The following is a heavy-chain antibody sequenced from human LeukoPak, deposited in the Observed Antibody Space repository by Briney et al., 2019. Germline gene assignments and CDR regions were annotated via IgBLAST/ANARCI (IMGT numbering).Heavy chain of an antibody. J-gene: IGHJ4*02. D-gene: IGHD2-2*01. Sequence: GGSLRLSCAASGFTFSSYWMNWVRQAPGQGLVWVSHINTDGRTTTYADSVKGRFTVSRDNAKNTLYLEMNRLRAEDTAVYYCARDNAYMFDYWGQGTQVTVSS. CDR2: INTDGRTT. V-gene: IGHV3-74*01. CDR3: ARDNAYMFDY. CDR1: GFTFSSYW.